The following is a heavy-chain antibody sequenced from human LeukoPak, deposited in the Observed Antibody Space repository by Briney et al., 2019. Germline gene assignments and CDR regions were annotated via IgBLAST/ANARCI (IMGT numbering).Heavy chain of an antibody. CDR1: GGSISSYY. D-gene: IGHD3-22*01. CDR2: IYYNGST. J-gene: IGHJ3*02. Sequence: SETLSLTCTVSGGSISSYYWSWIRQPPGKGLEWIGYIYYNGSTNYNPSLKSRVTISVDTSKNQFSLKLSSVTAADTAVYYCARAQPDYYDSSGYYYSAFDIWGQGTMVTVSS. CDR3: ARAQPDYYDSSGYYYSAFDI. V-gene: IGHV4-59*01.